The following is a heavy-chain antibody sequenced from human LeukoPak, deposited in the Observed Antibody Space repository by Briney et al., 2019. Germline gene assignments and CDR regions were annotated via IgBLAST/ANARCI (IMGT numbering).Heavy chain of an antibody. CDR1: GGSMSYDY. V-gene: IGHV4-4*09. CDR2: IYTSGST. J-gene: IGHJ6*03. CDR3: ARHFRRDYSASGASQYYHYIDV. Sequence: KPSETLSLNCTVSGGSMSYDYWSWIRQTPGMRLEWIGYIYTSGSTRYNPSLKSRVTISVDTSKNHFSLRLRSVTAADTAVYYCARHFRRDYSASGASQYYHYIDVWGKGTTVTVSS. D-gene: IGHD3-10*01.